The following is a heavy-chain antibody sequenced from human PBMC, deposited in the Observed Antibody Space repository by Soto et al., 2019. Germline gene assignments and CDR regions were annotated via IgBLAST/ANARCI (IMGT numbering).Heavy chain of an antibody. CDR2: ISYDGSNK. J-gene: IGHJ6*02. Sequence: AGGSLRLSCAASGFTFSSYGMHWVRQAPGKGLEWVAVISYDGSNKYYADSVKGRFTISRDNSKNTLYLQMNSLRAEDTAVYYCAKVLGSSSSWDYYYYYGMDVWGQGTTVTVSS. D-gene: IGHD6-6*01. CDR3: AKVLGSSSSWDYYYYYGMDV. CDR1: GFTFSSYG. V-gene: IGHV3-30*18.